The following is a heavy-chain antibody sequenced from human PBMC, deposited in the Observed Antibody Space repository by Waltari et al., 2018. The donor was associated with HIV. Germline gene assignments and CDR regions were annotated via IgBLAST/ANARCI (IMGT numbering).Heavy chain of an antibody. J-gene: IGHJ5*01. CDR2: IYYSGST. CDR3: ARHVRSSIWFDY. D-gene: IGHD3-10*02. V-gene: IGHV4-39*01. Sequence: QLQLQESGPGLVQPSETLSLPCALSGGSISSRSYYWGWIRQPPGKGLEWIGSIYYSGSTYYNPSLKSRVTISVDTSKNQFSLKLSSVTAADTAVYYCARHVRSSIWFDYWGQGTLVTVSS. CDR1: GGSISSRSYY.